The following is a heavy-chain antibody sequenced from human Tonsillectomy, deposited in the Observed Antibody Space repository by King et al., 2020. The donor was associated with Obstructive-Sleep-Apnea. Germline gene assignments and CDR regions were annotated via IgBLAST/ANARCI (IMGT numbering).Heavy chain of an antibody. D-gene: IGHD3-16*01. CDR2: IDPRDSYT. CDR3: ARHLGEWYLFDY. J-gene: IGHJ4*02. V-gene: IGHV5-10-1*03. Sequence: VQLVESGAEVKKPGESLRISCKGSGYSFPIYWISWVRQMPGKGLEWMGRIDPRDSYTNYSPSFQGHVTISADKSISTAYLQWSSLKASDTAMYYCARHLGEWYLFDYWGQGILVTVSS. CDR1: GYSFPIYW.